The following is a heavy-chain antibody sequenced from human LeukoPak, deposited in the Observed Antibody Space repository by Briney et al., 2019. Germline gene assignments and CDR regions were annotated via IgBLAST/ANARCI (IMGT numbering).Heavy chain of an antibody. CDR2: ISSHGGTT. CDR1: GFTFSLYG. D-gene: IGHD3-3*01. CDR3: ATAAGADFFDY. Sequence: PGGSLRLSCAASGFTFSLYGMHWVRQAPGKGLEYVSAISSHGGTTYYANSVKGRFTISRDNSKNTLYLQMNSLRAEDTAVYYCATAAGADFFDYWGQGTLVTVSS. J-gene: IGHJ4*02. V-gene: IGHV3-64*01.